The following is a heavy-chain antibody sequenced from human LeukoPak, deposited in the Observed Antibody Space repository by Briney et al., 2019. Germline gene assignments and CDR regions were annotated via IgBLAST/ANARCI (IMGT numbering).Heavy chain of an antibody. D-gene: IGHD6-13*01. J-gene: IGHJ4*02. Sequence: GGSLRLSCAASGFTFSSYAMHWVRQAPGKGLEWVAVISYDGSNKYYADSVKGRFTISRDNSKNTLYLQMNSLRAEDTAVYYCARHRIVAAVGAFDYWGQGTLVTVSS. V-gene: IGHV3-30-3*01. CDR1: GFTFSSYA. CDR3: ARHRIVAAVGAFDY. CDR2: ISYDGSNK.